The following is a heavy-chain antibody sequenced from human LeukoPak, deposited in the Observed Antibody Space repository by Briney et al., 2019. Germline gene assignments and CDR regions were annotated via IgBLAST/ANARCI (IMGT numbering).Heavy chain of an antibody. J-gene: IGHJ4*02. CDR2: INTGNGNT. Sequence: ASVTVSCKASGYTYTSYATHTVRQATGQRLDWMGWINTGNGNTKYSQKFQGRVTITRDTSASTAYMELSSLRSEDTAVYYCARVLAKVATIPGYWGQGTLVTVSS. CDR1: GYTYTSYA. V-gene: IGHV1-3*04. CDR3: ARVLAKVATIPGY. D-gene: IGHD5-12*01.